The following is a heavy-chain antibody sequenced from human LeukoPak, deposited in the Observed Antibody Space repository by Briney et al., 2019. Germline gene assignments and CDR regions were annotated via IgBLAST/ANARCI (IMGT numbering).Heavy chain of an antibody. CDR3: ARALQYENWFDP. V-gene: IGHV1-18*01. J-gene: IGHJ5*02. Sequence: ASVKVSCKASGYTFTSYGISWVRQAPGQGLEWMGWISAYNGNTNYAQKLQGRVTMTTDIYTSTAYMELRSLRSDDAAVYYCARALQYENWFDPWGQGTLVTVSS. CDR2: ISAYNGNT. D-gene: IGHD2-2*01. CDR1: GYTFTSYG.